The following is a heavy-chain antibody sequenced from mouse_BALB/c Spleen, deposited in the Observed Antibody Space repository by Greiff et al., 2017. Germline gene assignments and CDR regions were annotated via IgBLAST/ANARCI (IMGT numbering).Heavy chain of an antibody. Sequence: VQLQQSGAELVRPGASVKMSCKASGYSFTSYWMHWVKQRPGQGLEWIGAIYPGNSDTSYNQKFKGKAKLTAVTSASTAYMELSSLTNEDSAVYYCTRPIYYGSSYWYFDVWGAGTTVTVSS. CDR2: IYPGNSDT. J-gene: IGHJ1*01. CDR1: GYSFTSYW. V-gene: IGHV1-5*01. CDR3: TRPIYYGSSYWYFDV. D-gene: IGHD1-1*01.